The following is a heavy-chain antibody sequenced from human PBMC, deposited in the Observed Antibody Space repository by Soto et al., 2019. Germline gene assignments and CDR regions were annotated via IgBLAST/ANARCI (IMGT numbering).Heavy chain of an antibody. J-gene: IGHJ4*02. V-gene: IGHV4-34*01. CDR3: ARVLIAVVGKYYFDY. Sequence: SETLSLTCAVYGGSFSGYYWSWIRQPPGKGLEWIGEINHSGSTNYNPSLKSRVTISVDTSKNQFSLKLSSVTAADTAVYYCARVLIAVVGKYYFDYWGQGTLVTVSS. CDR1: GGSFSGYY. CDR2: INHSGST. D-gene: IGHD3-22*01.